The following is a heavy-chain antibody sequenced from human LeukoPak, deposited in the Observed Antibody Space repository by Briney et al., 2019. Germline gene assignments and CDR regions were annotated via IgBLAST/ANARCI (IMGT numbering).Heavy chain of an antibody. CDR1: GFAFNKFG. J-gene: IGHJ4*02. V-gene: IGHV3-30*02. D-gene: IGHD5-12*01. Sequence: PGGSLRLSCAASGFAFNKFGMRWVRQAPGKGLEWVAFIRYDGTNEFYADSVKGRFTISRDNSKNTLYLQMNSLRAEDTAVYYCAREGGRVATVHPLPFDYWGQGNLVTVSS. CDR2: IRYDGTNE. CDR3: AREGGRVATVHPLPFDY.